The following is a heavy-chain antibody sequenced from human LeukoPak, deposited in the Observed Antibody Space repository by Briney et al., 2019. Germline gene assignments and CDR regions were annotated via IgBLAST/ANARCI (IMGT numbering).Heavy chain of an antibody. Sequence: SETLSLTCTVSGGSISSGSYYWSWIRQPAGKGLEWIGRIYTSGSTNYNPSLKSRVTISVDTSKNQFSLKLSSVTAADTAVYYCAREDDFWSGYYRDPYDAFDIWGQGTMVTVSS. J-gene: IGHJ3*02. V-gene: IGHV4-61*02. CDR2: IYTSGST. D-gene: IGHD3-3*01. CDR3: AREDDFWSGYYRDPYDAFDI. CDR1: GGSISSGSYY.